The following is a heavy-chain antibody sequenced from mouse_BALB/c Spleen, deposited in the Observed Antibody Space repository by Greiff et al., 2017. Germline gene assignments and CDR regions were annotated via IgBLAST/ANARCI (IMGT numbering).Heavy chain of an antibody. CDR3: ARGYGSSYEAWFAY. CDR2: ISTYYGDA. J-gene: IGHJ3*01. Sequence: VQLQQSGAELVRPGVSVKISCKGSGYTFTDYAMHWVKQSHAKSLEWIGVISTYYGDASYNQKFKGKATMTVDKSSSTAYMELARLTSEDSAIYYGARGYGSSYEAWFAYWGQGTLVTVSA. D-gene: IGHD1-1*01. V-gene: IGHV1S137*01. CDR1: GYTFTDYA.